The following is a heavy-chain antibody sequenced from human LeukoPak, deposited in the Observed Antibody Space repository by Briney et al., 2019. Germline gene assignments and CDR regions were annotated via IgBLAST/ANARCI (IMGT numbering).Heavy chain of an antibody. V-gene: IGHV4-31*03. CDR1: GGSISSGGYY. CDR3: ALGYCGGGSCYAREYFQH. D-gene: IGHD2-15*01. Sequence: SETLSLTCTVSGGSISSGGYYWTWIRQHPGKGLEWIGYIYYSGSTYYNPSLKSRVTISVDTSKNQFSPRLSSVTAADTAVYYCALGYCGGGSCYAREYFQHWGQGTLVTVSS. J-gene: IGHJ1*01. CDR2: IYYSGST.